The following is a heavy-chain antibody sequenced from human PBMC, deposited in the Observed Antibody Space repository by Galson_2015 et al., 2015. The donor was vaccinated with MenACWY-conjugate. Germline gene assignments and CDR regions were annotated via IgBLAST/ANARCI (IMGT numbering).Heavy chain of an antibody. Sequence: SVKVSCKASGYTFTRYYIHWVRQAPGQGLEWMGWISAYNGNTNYAQKLQGRVTMTTDTSTSTAYMELRSLRSDDTAVYYCARGRTTPADAFDIWGQGTMVTVSS. CDR1: GYTFTRYY. CDR3: ARGRTTPADAFDI. D-gene: IGHD4-17*01. V-gene: IGHV1-18*04. CDR2: ISAYNGNT. J-gene: IGHJ3*02.